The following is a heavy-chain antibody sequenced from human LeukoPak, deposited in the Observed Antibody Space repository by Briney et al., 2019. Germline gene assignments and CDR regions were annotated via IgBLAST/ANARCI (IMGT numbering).Heavy chain of an antibody. CDR1: GFTFSNYW. V-gene: IGHV3-7*01. D-gene: IGHD1-26*01. Sequence: QAGGSLRLSCAASGFTFSNYWMSWVRQAPGKGREWVANIKQDEGKEYYGDSVKGRFTISRDNAKNSLYLQMNSLRAEDTAVYYCARDGSGSYQYYFDYWGQGTLVTVSS. CDR2: IKQDEGKE. J-gene: IGHJ4*02. CDR3: ARDGSGSYQYYFDY.